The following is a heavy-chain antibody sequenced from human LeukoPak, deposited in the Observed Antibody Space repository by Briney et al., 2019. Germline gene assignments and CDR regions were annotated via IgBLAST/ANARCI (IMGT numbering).Heavy chain of an antibody. D-gene: IGHD3-10*01. V-gene: IGHV4-34*01. CDR3: ARAGFGIDF. J-gene: IGHJ4*02. CDR1: GGSFSGYY. CDR2: INQSGST. Sequence: SETLSLTCAVYGGSFSGYYWSWIRQPPGKGLEWIGEINQSGSTNYNPSLKSRVTISVDTSKSQFSLKLSSVTAADTAVYYCARAGFGIDFWGQGTLVTVSS.